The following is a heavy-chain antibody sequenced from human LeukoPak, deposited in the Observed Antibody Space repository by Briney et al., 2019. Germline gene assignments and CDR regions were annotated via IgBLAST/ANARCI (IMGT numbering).Heavy chain of an antibody. CDR1: GFTFRSYA. Sequence: GGSLRLSCAASGFTFRSYAMSWVRQAPGKGLEWVSTISGGVGSTYYADSVKGRFTISRDNSKNTLYLQMNSLRAEDTAVYYCARVNFDYWGQGTLVTVSS. CDR3: ARVNFDY. J-gene: IGHJ4*02. CDR2: ISGGVGST. V-gene: IGHV3-23*01.